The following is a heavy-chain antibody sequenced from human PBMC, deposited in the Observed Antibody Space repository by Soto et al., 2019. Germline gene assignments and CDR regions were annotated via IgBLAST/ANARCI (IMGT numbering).Heavy chain of an antibody. D-gene: IGHD2-15*01. J-gene: IGHJ4*02. CDR3: AHRPSYCSGGSCYSGFDY. CDR2: IYWDDDK. Sequence: QITLKESGPTLVKPTQTLTLTCTFSGFSLSTSGVGVGWIRQPPGKALEWLALIYWDDDKRYSPSLKSRLTITKDTSKNQVVLTMTTMDPMDTATYYCAHRPSYCSGGSCYSGFDYWGQGTLVTVSS. CDR1: GFSLSTSGVG. V-gene: IGHV2-5*02.